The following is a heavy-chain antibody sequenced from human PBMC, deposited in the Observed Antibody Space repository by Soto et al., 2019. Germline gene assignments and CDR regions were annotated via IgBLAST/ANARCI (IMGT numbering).Heavy chain of an antibody. CDR1: GFTFTRYS. V-gene: IGHV3-21*01. J-gene: IGHJ4*02. D-gene: IGHD4-4*01. CDR3: ARELQGLYFFDY. Sequence: GGSLRLSCASSGFTFTRYSMNLVRQAPGKGLEWVSSISSTTNYIYYGDSMKGRVTISSDTSASTAYMELSSLRSEDTAVYYCARELQGLYFFDYWGQGTLVTVSS. CDR2: ISSTTNYI.